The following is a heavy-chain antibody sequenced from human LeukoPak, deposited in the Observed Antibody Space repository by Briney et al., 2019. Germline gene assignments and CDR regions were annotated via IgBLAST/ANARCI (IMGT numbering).Heavy chain of an antibody. Sequence: ASVKVSCKASGYTFTGYYMHWVRQAPGQGLEWMGWINPKSGDTNYAQKFQGRVTMTRDTSISTAYMELSRLTSDDTAVYYCAMNFLWLVGANRDDRTDDYWGQGTLVTVSS. CDR3: AMNFLWLVGANRDDRTDDY. CDR2: INPKSGDT. D-gene: IGHD6-19*01. J-gene: IGHJ4*02. CDR1: GYTFTGYY. V-gene: IGHV1-2*02.